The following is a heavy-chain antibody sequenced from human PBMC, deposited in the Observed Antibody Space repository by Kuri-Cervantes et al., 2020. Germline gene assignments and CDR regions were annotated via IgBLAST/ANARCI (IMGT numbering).Heavy chain of an antibody. CDR1: GFTFSSYW. J-gene: IGHJ3*02. CDR3: AKALTGATNAFDI. V-gene: IGHV3-74*01. CDR2: INSDGSTT. D-gene: IGHD1-20*01. Sequence: GESLKISCAASGFTFSSYWMHWVRQAPGKGLVWVSRINSDGSTTSYADSVKGRFTISRDHAKNTLYLQMNSLRAEDTAVYCCAKALTGATNAFDIWGQGMMVTVSS.